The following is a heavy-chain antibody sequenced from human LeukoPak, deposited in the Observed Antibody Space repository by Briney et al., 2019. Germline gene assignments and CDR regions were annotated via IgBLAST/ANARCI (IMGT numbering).Heavy chain of an antibody. CDR2: ISNSGSTI. Sequence: GGSLRLSCAASGFTFSDYYMSWIRQAPGKGLEWVSYISNSGSTIYYADSVKGRFTISRDNAKNSLYLQMNSLRAEDTAVYYCARDSRGDTTMDQKFDYWGQGTLVTVSS. J-gene: IGHJ4*02. CDR3: ARDSRGDTTMDQKFDY. CDR1: GFTFSDYY. V-gene: IGHV3-11*04. D-gene: IGHD5-18*01.